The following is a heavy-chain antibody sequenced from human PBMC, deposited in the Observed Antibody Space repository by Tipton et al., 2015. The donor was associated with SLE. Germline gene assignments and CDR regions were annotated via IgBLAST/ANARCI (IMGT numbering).Heavy chain of an antibody. CDR2: ISSSGSTI. J-gene: IGHJ5*02. V-gene: IGHV3-48*03. Sequence: SLRLSCAASGFTFSSYEMNWVRQAPGKGLEWVSYISSSGSTIYYADSVKGRFTISRDNAKNSLYLQMNSLRAEDTAVYYCARSPRGITMPWGQGTLVTVSS. CDR3: ARSPRGITMP. D-gene: IGHD3-10*01. CDR1: GFTFSSYE.